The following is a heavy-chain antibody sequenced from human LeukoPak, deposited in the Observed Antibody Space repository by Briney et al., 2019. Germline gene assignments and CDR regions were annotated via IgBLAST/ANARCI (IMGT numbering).Heavy chain of an antibody. CDR1: GITLSTYW. Sequence: TGGSLRLSCAGSGITLSTYWMSWVRQAPGKGLEWVANIKQDASEKYFVDSLRGRFTISRDNAKNSLFLQMNSLRAEDTAVYYCVRDQGAFDMWGHGTMVTVSS. V-gene: IGHV3-7*05. J-gene: IGHJ3*02. CDR2: IKQDASEK. CDR3: VRDQGAFDM.